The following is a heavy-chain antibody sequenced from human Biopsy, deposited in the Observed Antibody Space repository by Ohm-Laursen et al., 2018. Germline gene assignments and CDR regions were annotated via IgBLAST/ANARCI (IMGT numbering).Heavy chain of an antibody. CDR3: ARRIPLYGMDV. Sequence: SLRLSCAASGFTFTSYEMNWVRQASGKGLEWVANIHYTGSPICYADSVRGRFTISRDNGEYSLFLQMNSLRVDDTAVYYCARRIPLYGMDVWGQGTTVTVSS. V-gene: IGHV3-48*03. CDR1: GFTFTSYE. J-gene: IGHJ6*02. D-gene: IGHD2-2*02. CDR2: IHYTGSPI.